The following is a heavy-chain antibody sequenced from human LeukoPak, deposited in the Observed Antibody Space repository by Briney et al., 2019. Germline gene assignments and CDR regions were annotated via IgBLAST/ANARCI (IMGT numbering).Heavy chain of an antibody. CDR3: ARDWGSVNGGAYYFEH. J-gene: IGHJ4*02. V-gene: IGHV3-30*03. D-gene: IGHD7-27*01. CDR2: ISYDGSNK. Sequence: GGSLRLSCAASGFTFSSHGMHWVRQAPGKGLEWVAVISYDGSNKCYADSVKGRFTISRDNSKNTLFLQMNSLRAEDTAVYYCARDWGSVNGGAYYFEHWGQGTLVTVSS. CDR1: GFTFSSHG.